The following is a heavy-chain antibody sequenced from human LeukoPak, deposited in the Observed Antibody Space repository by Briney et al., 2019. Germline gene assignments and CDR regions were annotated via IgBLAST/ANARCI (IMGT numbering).Heavy chain of an antibody. Sequence: SETLSLTCTVSGGSISSYYWNWIRQPPGKGLEWIGYIYYSGTTNYNPSLKSRVSMSVDTSKNQFSLKLSSVTAADTAVYYCARERSSWYTQNYYYYYMDVWGKGTTVTISS. D-gene: IGHD6-13*01. CDR2: IYYSGTT. CDR3: ARERSSWYTQNYYYYYMDV. V-gene: IGHV4-59*01. CDR1: GGSISSYY. J-gene: IGHJ6*03.